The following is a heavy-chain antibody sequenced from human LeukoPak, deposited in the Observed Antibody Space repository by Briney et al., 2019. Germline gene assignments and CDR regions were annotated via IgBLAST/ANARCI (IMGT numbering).Heavy chain of an antibody. J-gene: IGHJ4*02. V-gene: IGHV1-2*02. CDR3: ARGRSFGELGVY. D-gene: IGHD3-10*01. CDR2: INPNSDVT. Sequence: ASVKVSCKASGYTFTGYYMHWVRQAPGQGLEWMGSINPNSDVTNYAQNFQVRVTMTRDTFIKTAYMELSRLTSDDTAVYYCARGRSFGELGVYWGQGTLLTVSS. CDR1: GYTFTGYY.